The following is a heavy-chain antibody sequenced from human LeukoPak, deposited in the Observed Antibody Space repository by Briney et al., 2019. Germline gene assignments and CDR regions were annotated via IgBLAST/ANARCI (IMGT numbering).Heavy chain of an antibody. V-gene: IGHV3-33*08. J-gene: IGHJ4*02. CDR2: IWNDGSKK. CDR1: GFSFSTFG. Sequence: GRSLRLSCAASGFSFSTFGMHWARRAPGKGLELVAVIWNDGSKKFYAESVKGRFTISRDNSQNTLYLQMNRLRAEDTAVYYCGRDSLGGDYRGQGTLVTVSS. CDR3: GRDSLGGDY. D-gene: IGHD3-16*01.